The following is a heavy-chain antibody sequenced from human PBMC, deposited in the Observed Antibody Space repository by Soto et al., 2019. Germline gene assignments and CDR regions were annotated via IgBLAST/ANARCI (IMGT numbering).Heavy chain of an antibody. J-gene: IGHJ3*02. V-gene: IGHV3-23*01. CDR3: ARKGNSGQASPGAFDI. CDR2: ISGSGGSI. D-gene: IGHD1-7*01. Sequence: GGSLRLSCAASGFTFSSFAMTWVRQAPGKGLTWVSAISGSGGSIYYADSVKGRFTISRDNSQNTLYLQMDSLRAEDTAVYYCARKGNSGQASPGAFDIWGQGTMVTVSS. CDR1: GFTFSSFA.